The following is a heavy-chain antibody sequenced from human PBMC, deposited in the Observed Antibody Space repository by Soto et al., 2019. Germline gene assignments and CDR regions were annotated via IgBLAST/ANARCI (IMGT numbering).Heavy chain of an antibody. CDR2: IYATGTT. CDR3: ARRSSFGFDS. CDR1: GASISGFY. J-gene: IGHJ4*02. Sequence: SETLSLTCTVSGASISGFYWSWIRKSAGKGLEWIGRIYATGTTDYNPSLKSRVMMSVDTSKKQFSLKLRSVTAADTAVYYCARRSSFGFDSWGQGTLVTVSS. D-gene: IGHD3-3*01. V-gene: IGHV4-4*07.